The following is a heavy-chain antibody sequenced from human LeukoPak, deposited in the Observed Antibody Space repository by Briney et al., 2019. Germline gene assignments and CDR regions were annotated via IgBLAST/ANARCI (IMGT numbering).Heavy chain of an antibody. CDR1: RFTFSSYA. CDR2: ISGSGGST. V-gene: IGHV3-23*01. Sequence: GGSLRLSCAASRFTFSSYAMSWVRQAPGKGLEWVSAISGSGGSTSYADSVKGRFTISRDNAKNSLYLQMNSLRAEDTAVYYCAELGITMIGGVWGKGTTVTISS. D-gene: IGHD3-10*02. J-gene: IGHJ6*04. CDR3: AELGITMIGGV.